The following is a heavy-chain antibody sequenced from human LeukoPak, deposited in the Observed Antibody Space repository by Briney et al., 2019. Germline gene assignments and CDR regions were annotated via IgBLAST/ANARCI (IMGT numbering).Heavy chain of an antibody. CDR1: GFIFDDYA. Sequence: GGSLRLSCVASGFIFDDYAIHWVRQTPGKGLEWVSGISWNSGSIGYADSVKGRFTISRDNSKNTLYLQMNSLRAEDTAVYYCAKDRDGMFFDYWGQGTLVTVSS. J-gene: IGHJ4*02. D-gene: IGHD3-10*02. V-gene: IGHV3-9*01. CDR3: AKDRDGMFFDY. CDR2: ISWNSGSI.